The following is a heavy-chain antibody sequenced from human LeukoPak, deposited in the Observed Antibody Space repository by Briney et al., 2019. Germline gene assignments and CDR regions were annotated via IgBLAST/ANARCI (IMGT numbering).Heavy chain of an antibody. J-gene: IGHJ4*02. CDR1: GGSISSSSYY. D-gene: IGHD5-12*01. V-gene: IGHV4-39*01. CDR3: ARTRDGYNQDHFDY. Sequence: PSETLSLTCSVSGGSISSSSYYWGWIRQPPGKGLEWIGSIYYSGSTYYNPSLKSRVTISVDTSKNQFSLKLSSVTAADTAVYYCARTRDGYNQDHFDYWGQGTLVTVSS. CDR2: IYYSGST.